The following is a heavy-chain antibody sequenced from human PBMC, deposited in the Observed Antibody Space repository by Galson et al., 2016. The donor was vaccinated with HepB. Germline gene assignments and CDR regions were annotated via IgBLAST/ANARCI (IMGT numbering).Heavy chain of an antibody. V-gene: IGHV3-23*01. D-gene: IGHD1/OR15-1a*01. CDR1: GFRFSSYG. Sequence: SLRLSCAAAGFRFSSYGMSWVRQAPGKGLEWASHISGSGVTYYADSVKGRFTISRDDSMKTPYLQMNGLRADDTAVYYCAKGKWSWNTCFDSWGQGTRVAVSS. CDR3: AKGKWSWNTCFDS. J-gene: IGHJ4*02. CDR2: ISGSGVT.